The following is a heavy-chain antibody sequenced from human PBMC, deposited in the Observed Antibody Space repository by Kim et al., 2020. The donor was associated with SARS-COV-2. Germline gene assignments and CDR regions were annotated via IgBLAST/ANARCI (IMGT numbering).Heavy chain of an antibody. CDR2: IYYTGNT. CDR3: ARADAHGGNPIDCFDL. J-gene: IGHJ3*01. Sequence: SETLSLTCTVSGGSVSSNRHYWNWIRQSPGKGLEWIGYIYYTGNTNYNPSLKSRVTISVDTSKNQFSLKLSSVTAADTAVYHCARADAHGGNPIDCFDL. D-gene: IGHD2-15*01. CDR1: GGSVSSNRHY. V-gene: IGHV4-61*01.